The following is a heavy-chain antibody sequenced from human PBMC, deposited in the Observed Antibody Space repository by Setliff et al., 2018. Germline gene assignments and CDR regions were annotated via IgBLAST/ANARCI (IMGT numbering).Heavy chain of an antibody. V-gene: IGHV4-59*03. D-gene: IGHD2-8*02. Sequence: SETLSLTCTVSGGSISSHYWSWIRQPPGKGLEWIGSIYYSGSTNYNPSLKSRVTISVDTSKNQYSLKLSSVTAADTALYYCTVYNTGSSKDHYWGQGTPVTVSS. CDR2: IYYSGST. CDR1: GGSISSHY. J-gene: IGHJ4*02. CDR3: TVYNTGSSKDHY.